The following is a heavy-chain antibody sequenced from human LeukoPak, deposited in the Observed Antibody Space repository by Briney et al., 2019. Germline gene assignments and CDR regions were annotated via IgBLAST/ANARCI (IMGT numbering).Heavy chain of an antibody. D-gene: IGHD6-13*01. V-gene: IGHV2-5*01. CDR1: GFSLSTSGVG. J-gene: IGHJ4*02. CDR3: AHSPMLAQQEGFFDY. CDR2: IYWNDDK. Sequence: SGPTLVNPTQTLMLTCTFSGFSLSTSGVGVGWIRQPPGKALEWLALIYWNDDKRYSPSLKSRLTITKDTSKNQVVLTMTNMDPVDTATYYCAHSPMLAQQEGFFDYWGQGTLVTVSS.